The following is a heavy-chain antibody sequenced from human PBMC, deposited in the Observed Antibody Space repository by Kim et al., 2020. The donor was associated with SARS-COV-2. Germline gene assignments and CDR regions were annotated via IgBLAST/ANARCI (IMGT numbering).Heavy chain of an antibody. CDR3: SRDNNSAFDI. V-gene: IGHV3-48*02. CDR1: GFTFITYS. J-gene: IGHJ3*02. Sequence: GGSLRLSCAASGFTFITYSMNWVRQAPGKGLEWVSFITDIGTIIYYADSVKCRFTISRGNAKNSLYLQMNSLRDEDTAVYYCSRDNNSAFDIWGQGPM. CDR2: ITDIGTII. D-gene: IGHD1-1*01.